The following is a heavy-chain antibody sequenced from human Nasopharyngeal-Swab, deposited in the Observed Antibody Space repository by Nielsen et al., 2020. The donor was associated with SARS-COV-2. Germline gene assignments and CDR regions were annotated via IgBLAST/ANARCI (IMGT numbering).Heavy chain of an antibody. J-gene: IGHJ4*02. CDR1: GFTFEDYT. CDR2: ISWDGGST. V-gene: IGHV3-43*01. Sequence: GGSLRLSCAASGFTFEDYTMHWVRQAPGKGLEWVSLISWDGGSTYYADSVKGRFTISRDNSKNSLYLQMNSLRTEDTALYYCAKDGYSNYFDYWGQGTLVTVSS. D-gene: IGHD4-11*01. CDR3: AKDGYSNYFDY.